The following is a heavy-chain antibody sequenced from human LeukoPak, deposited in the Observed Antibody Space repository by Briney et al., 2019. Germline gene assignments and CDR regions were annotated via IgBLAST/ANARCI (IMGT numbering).Heavy chain of an antibody. CDR1: GGSISNSGYY. J-gene: IGHJ4*02. V-gene: IGHV4-39*01. Sequence: KPSETLSLTCTVSGGSISNSGYYWGWIRQPPGKGLEWIGSIYYSGDTYYNPSLKSRVTISADTSKNQFSLKLSSVTAADTTVYYCARAYNRATFDYWGQGTLVTVSS. CDR3: ARAYNRATFDY. CDR2: IYYSGDT. D-gene: IGHD1-14*01.